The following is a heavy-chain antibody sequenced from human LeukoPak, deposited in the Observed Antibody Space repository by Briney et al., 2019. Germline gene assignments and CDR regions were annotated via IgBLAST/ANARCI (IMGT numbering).Heavy chain of an antibody. V-gene: IGHV3-48*04. Sequence: GGSLRLSCAGSGFTFSSYNMNWVRQAPGKGLEWISYISSSSNTTYYADSVKGRFTISRDNAKNSLYLEMHSLRAEDTAVYYCARDLSSGFDYWGQGTLVTVSS. CDR2: ISSSSNTT. CDR1: GFTFSSYN. J-gene: IGHJ4*02. CDR3: ARDLSSGFDY. D-gene: IGHD1-26*01.